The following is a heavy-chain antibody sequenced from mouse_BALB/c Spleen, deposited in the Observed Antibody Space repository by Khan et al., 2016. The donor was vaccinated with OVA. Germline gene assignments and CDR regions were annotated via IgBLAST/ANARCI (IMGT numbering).Heavy chain of an antibody. V-gene: IGHV1-54*01. CDR3: ARGGYGTLAY. J-gene: IGHJ3*01. Sequence: QVQLQQSGAELVRPGPSVKVSCKASGYAFTDYVIEWLKRRPGQGLEWIGVINPGSGDTHDTETFRSKATLTADKSSSTAYMQLRCLTSYDSAVYCCARGGYGTLAYWGQGTSVTASA. D-gene: IGHD2-10*02. CDR1: GYAFTDYV. CDR2: INPGSGDT.